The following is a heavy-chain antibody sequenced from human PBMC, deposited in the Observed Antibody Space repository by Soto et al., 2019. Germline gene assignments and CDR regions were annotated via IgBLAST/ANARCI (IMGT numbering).Heavy chain of an antibody. J-gene: IGHJ4*02. CDR2: INHSGST. V-gene: IGHV4-34*01. CDR3: ARTSDGYSYGDPFDY. D-gene: IGHD5-18*01. Sequence: QVQLQQWGAGLLKPSETLSLTCAVYGGSFSGYYWSWIRQPPGKGLEGIGEINHSGSTNYNPSLKSRVTRSIDTSKNHSSLKLSSVSAADTAVYYCARTSDGYSYGDPFDYWDQGTLVTVSS. CDR1: GGSFSGYY.